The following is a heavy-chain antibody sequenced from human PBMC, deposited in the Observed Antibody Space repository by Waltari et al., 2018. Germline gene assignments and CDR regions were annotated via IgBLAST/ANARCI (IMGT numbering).Heavy chain of an antibody. D-gene: IGHD7-27*01. J-gene: IGHJ4*02. V-gene: IGHV4-30-4*08. Sequence: QVQLQESGPGLVKPSQTLSLTCSVSGGSVNNEDSHWSWIRQPPEKGLEWIGYISYSAGTSYTPSLKSRVTISLDTSTNQFSLNLDSVTAADTAVYYCARVVTGTSNYDHWGQGTLVTVSS. CDR1: GGSVNNEDSH. CDR2: ISYSAGT. CDR3: ARVVTGTSNYDH.